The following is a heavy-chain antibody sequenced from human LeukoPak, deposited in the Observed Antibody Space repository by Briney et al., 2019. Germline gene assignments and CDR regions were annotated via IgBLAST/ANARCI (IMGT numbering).Heavy chain of an antibody. D-gene: IGHD3-10*01. CDR2: INRNGNT. J-gene: IGHJ4*02. Sequence: SETLSLTCAISDEPFSGYYWGWIRQPPGKGLELIGEINRNGNTDYNPSLKSRVSMSIDTSKNQFSLKLTSVTAADTAVYYCARDRELGYWGQGTLVTVSS. CDR3: ARDRELGY. CDR1: DEPFSGYY. V-gene: IGHV4-34*01.